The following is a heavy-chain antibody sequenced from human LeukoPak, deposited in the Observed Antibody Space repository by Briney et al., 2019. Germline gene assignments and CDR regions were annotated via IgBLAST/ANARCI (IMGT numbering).Heavy chain of an antibody. J-gene: IGHJ5*02. Sequence: GGSLRLSCAASGFTFSSYGMHWVRQAPGKGLEWVAVISYDGSNKYYADSVKGRFTISRDNSKNTLYLQMNSLRAEDTAVYYCAKRSIVATVRSGAHFDPWGQGTLVTVSS. CDR3: AKRSIVATVRSGAHFDP. V-gene: IGHV3-30*18. CDR2: ISYDGSNK. D-gene: IGHD5-12*01. CDR1: GFTFSSYG.